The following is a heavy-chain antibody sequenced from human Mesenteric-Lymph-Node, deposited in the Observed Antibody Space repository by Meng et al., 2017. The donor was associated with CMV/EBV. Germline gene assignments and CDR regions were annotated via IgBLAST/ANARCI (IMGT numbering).Heavy chain of an antibody. Sequence: FTSYAMHWVRQAPVQRLEWMGWINAGNGNTKYSQKFQGRVTITRDTSASTAYMELSSLRSEDTAMYYCARFREGYCTSTICYKGGDYWGQGTLVTVSS. V-gene: IGHV1-3*01. CDR1: FTSYA. J-gene: IGHJ4*02. CDR3: ARFREGYCTSTICYKGGDY. CDR2: INAGNGNT. D-gene: IGHD2-2*02.